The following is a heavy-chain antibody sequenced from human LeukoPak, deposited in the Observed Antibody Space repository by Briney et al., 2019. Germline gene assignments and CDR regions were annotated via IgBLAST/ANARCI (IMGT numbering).Heavy chain of an antibody. J-gene: IGHJ6*03. CDR1: GYTFTSYY. CDR2: INPSGGST. V-gene: IGHV1-46*01. CDR3: ASSCNNYYYYYMDV. Sequence: ASGKVSCKASGYTFTSYYIHWVRQAPGQLLEWMGIINPSGGSTRYAQKFQGRVTMTRDMSTSTVYMELSRLRSEDTAVYSCASSCNNYYYYYMDVWGKGNTVTVSS. D-gene: IGHD2/OR15-2a*01.